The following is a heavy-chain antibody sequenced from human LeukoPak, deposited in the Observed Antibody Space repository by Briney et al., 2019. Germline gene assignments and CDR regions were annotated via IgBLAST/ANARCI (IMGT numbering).Heavy chain of an antibody. CDR2: ISTTSGFT. J-gene: IGHJ4*02. CDR1: GFTFSSYA. Sequence: GGSLRLSCAASGFTFSSYAMSWIRQSPGKGLEWVSYISTTSGFTKYADSVKGRFTISRDNAKNSVYLQMNSLSVEDTAVYYCARHGSGNYASYWGQGTLVTVSS. V-gene: IGHV3-11*06. CDR3: ARHGSGNYASY. D-gene: IGHD3-10*01.